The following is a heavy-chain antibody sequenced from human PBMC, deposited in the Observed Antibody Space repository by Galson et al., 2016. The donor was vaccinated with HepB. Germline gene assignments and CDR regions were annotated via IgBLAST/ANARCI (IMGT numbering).Heavy chain of an antibody. Sequence: SLRLSCAASGFTLRSFAMNWVRQAPGKGLEWVAVISYDGSNKYYTDSVKGRFTISRDNSKNTLYLQMNSLRAADTAVYYCARDINLYDSSGYYYDPSRNADYWGQGTLVTVSS. V-gene: IGHV3-30-3*01. CDR2: ISYDGSNK. D-gene: IGHD3-22*01. CDR3: ARDINLYDSSGYYYDPSRNADY. J-gene: IGHJ4*02. CDR1: GFTLRSFA.